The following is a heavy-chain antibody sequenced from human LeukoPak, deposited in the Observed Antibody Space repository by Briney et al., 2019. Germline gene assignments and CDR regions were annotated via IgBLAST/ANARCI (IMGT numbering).Heavy chain of an antibody. D-gene: IGHD6-13*01. CDR2: ISNDGGSE. J-gene: IGHJ5*02. CDR1: GFSFSSYA. Sequence: SGMSLRLSCAASGFSFSSYAMHWVPQPPGKGPEWVAIISNDGGSEYYADSVKGRFTISRDSSKNTLYLQMNSLRPEDTAVYYCARVAVIAAPAWGQGALVTVSS. CDR3: ARVAVIAAPA. V-gene: IGHV3-30*01.